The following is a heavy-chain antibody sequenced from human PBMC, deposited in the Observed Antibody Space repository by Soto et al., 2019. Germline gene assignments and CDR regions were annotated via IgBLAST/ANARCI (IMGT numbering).Heavy chain of an antibody. CDR1: GFTFSSYA. Sequence: PGGSLRLSCAASGFTFSSYAMSWVRQAPGKGLEWVSAISGSSGSTYYADYVKGRFTISRDNSKNTLYLQMNSLRAEDTAVYYCAKDLWYYDYVPRWGQGSTVTVSS. V-gene: IGHV3-23*01. CDR3: AKDLWYYDYVPR. J-gene: IGHJ6*02. D-gene: IGHD3-16*01. CDR2: ISGSSGST.